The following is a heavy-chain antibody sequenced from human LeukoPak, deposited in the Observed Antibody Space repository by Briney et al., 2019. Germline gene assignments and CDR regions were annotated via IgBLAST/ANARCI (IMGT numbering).Heavy chain of an antibody. CDR1: GLTFSSYS. CDR2: ISSSSSYI. J-gene: IGHJ3*02. D-gene: IGHD2-2*01. Sequence: GGSLRLACAASGLTFSSYSMNWVPQAPGRRLEWGTSISSSSSYIYYADSVKGRFTISRDNAKNSLDLQMNSLRAEDTAVYYCARDSPYIVVVPAAISSAFDIWGQGTMVTVSS. CDR3: ARDSPYIVVVPAAISSAFDI. V-gene: IGHV3-21*01.